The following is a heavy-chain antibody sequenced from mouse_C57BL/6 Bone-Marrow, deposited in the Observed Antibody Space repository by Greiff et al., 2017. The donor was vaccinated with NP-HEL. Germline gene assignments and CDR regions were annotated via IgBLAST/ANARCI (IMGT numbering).Heavy chain of an antibody. Sequence: QVQLQQPGAELVKPGASVTLSCKASGYTFTSYWMHWVKQRPGQGLEWIGMIHPNSGSTNSNEKFKSKATLTVDNSSSTAFMQLSSLTSEDAAVYYCARRGIYDGPIFAYWGQGTLVTVSA. D-gene: IGHD2-3*01. CDR1: GYTFTSYW. V-gene: IGHV1-64*01. J-gene: IGHJ3*01. CDR3: ARRGIYDGPIFAY. CDR2: IHPNSGST.